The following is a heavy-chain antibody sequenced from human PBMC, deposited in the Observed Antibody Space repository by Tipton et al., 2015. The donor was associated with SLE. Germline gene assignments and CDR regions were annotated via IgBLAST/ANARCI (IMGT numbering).Heavy chain of an antibody. CDR2: FFFNEGT. CDR1: GDSISSRSYS. D-gene: IGHD3-22*01. J-gene: IGHJ4*02. V-gene: IGHV4-39*01. CDR3: ARHRGLDYYDSDGYRFDY. Sequence: LRLSCTVSGDSISSRSYSWGWIRQPPGKGLEWIGGFFFNEGTYSHPSLKSRVTISVDTSKNQFSLNLSSVTAADTALYYCARHRGLDYYDSDGYRFDYWGPGTLVTVSS.